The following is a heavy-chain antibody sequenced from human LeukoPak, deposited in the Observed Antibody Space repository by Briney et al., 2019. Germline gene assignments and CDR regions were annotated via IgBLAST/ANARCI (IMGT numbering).Heavy chain of an antibody. D-gene: IGHD3-10*01. J-gene: IGHJ4*02. CDR3: ARDVGDYYGSGSYYTAFDY. V-gene: IGHV1-46*01. CDR1: GNTFTSYY. CDR2: INPSVGST. Sequence: ASVKVSCKAFGNTFTSYYMHWVRQAPGQGLEWMGIINPSVGSTSYAQKFQGRVTMTEDTSTDTAYMELSSLRSEDTAVYYCARDVGDYYGSGSYYTAFDYWGQGTLVTVSS.